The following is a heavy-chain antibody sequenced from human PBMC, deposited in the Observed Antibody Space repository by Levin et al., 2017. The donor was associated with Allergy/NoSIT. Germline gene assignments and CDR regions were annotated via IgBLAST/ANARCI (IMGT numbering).Heavy chain of an antibody. J-gene: IGHJ6*03. V-gene: IGHV3-21*01. CDR1: GFTFPTYS. CDR3: ATKGGTSGYYYTDV. D-gene: IGHD2-15*01. Sequence: PGGSLRLSCAASGFTFPTYSMNWVRQAPGKGLEWVSSINGRSDYIYYADSVKGRFTVFRDNAKNSLYLQMNSLRAEDSAIYYCATKGGTSGYYYTDVWGNGTTVTVSS. CDR2: INGRSDYI.